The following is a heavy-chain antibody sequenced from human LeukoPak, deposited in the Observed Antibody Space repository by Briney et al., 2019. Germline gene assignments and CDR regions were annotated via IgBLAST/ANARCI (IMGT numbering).Heavy chain of an antibody. CDR1: GSSLSRRY. V-gene: IGHV4-59*08. CDR2: IYYSGST. D-gene: IGHD3-22*01. Sequence: SETLTLSCIVSGSSLSRRYLSWVRQAPGKGLEWISYIYYSGSTKYNLSLESRVNISVDTSKNQFSLTLSSVTAADTAVYYCVRHYDSTGYYFDYWGPGNLVTVFS. J-gene: IGHJ4*02. CDR3: VRHYDSTGYYFDY.